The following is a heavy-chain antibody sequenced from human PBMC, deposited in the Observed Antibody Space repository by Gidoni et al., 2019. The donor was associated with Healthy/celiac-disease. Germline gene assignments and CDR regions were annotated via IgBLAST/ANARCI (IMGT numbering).Heavy chain of an antibody. Sequence: QVQLQESGPGLVKPSETLSLTCTVSGGSISSYYWSWIRQPPGKGLEWIGYIYYSGSTNYNPSLKSRVTISVDTSKNQFSMKLSSVTAADTAVYYCARARSSGWYRGYYYGMDVWGQGTTVTVSS. CDR2: IYYSGST. CDR3: ARARSSGWYRGYYYGMDV. CDR1: GGSISSYY. V-gene: IGHV4-59*01. D-gene: IGHD6-19*01. J-gene: IGHJ6*02.